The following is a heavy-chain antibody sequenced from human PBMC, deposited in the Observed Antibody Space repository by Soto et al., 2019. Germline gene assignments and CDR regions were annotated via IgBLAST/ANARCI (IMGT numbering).Heavy chain of an antibody. V-gene: IGHV3-74*01. CDR2: ISHDGSST. Sequence: EVQLVESGGGLIQPGGSLRLSCTASGFPFSDLWMHWVRPAPGKGLEWVSRISHDGSSTSHADSVRGRFSISRDNAKNTVYLQMNSLRAEDKAVYYCTSLSVAVDYFAFDIWGQGTVVTVS. D-gene: IGHD6-19*01. J-gene: IGHJ3*02. CDR3: TSLSVAVDYFAFDI. CDR1: GFPFSDLW.